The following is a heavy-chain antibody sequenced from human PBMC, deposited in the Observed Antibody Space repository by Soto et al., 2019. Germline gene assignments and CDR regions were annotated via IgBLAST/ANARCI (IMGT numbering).Heavy chain of an antibody. CDR3: ARDASLEYNWNPYGMDV. Sequence: VQLVESGGGVVQPGRSLRLSCAASGFTFSSYGMHWVRQAPGKGLEWVAVIWYDGSNKYYADSVKGRFTISRDNSKNTLYLQMNSLRAEDTAVYYCARDASLEYNWNPYGMDVWGQGTTVTVSS. V-gene: IGHV3-33*01. CDR2: IWYDGSNK. D-gene: IGHD1-20*01. J-gene: IGHJ6*02. CDR1: GFTFSSYG.